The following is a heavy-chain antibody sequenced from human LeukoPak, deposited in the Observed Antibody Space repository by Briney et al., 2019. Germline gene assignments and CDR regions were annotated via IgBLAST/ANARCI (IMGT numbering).Heavy chain of an antibody. CDR2: INPKSGGT. D-gene: IGHD2/OR15-2a*01. V-gene: IGHV1-2*02. J-gene: IGHJ4*02. CDR1: GYTFTAYY. CDR3: ARENMDSNSFDY. Sequence: ASVKVSCKTSGYTFTAYYMHWVRQAPGQGLEWMGWINPKSGGTIYSQSFQGRVTVTRDTSISTAYMELSRLRSDDTALYFCARENMDSNSFDYWGQGTLVTVSS.